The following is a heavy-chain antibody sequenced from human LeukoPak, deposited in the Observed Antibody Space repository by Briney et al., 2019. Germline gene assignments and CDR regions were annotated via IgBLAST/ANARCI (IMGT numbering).Heavy chain of an antibody. CDR3: VRRRGYYFDY. D-gene: IGHD3-10*01. J-gene: IGHJ4*02. Sequence: SETLSLTCTVSGGSISSSSYYWGWIRQPPGKGLEWIVSIYYSGSTYYNPSPDGRVTISVDTSKNQFSLKLGFVTAADTAVYYCVRRRGYYFDYWGQGTLVTVSS. CDR1: GGSISSSSYY. V-gene: IGHV4-39*01. CDR2: IYYSGST.